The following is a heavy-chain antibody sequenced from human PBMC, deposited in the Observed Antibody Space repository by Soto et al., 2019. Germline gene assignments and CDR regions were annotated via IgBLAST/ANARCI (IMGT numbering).Heavy chain of an antibody. V-gene: IGHV4-34*01. CDR3: ARRIAVALYYYGMDV. D-gene: IGHD6-19*01. CDR2: INHRGST. CDR1: GGSFSGYY. J-gene: IGHJ6*02. Sequence: SETLSLTCAVYGGSFSGYYWSWIRQPPGKGLEWIGEINHRGSTNYNPSHKRRVTITVDTSKNQFYLKLSSVTAADTAVYYFARRIAVALYYYGMDVWGQGTTVTVSS.